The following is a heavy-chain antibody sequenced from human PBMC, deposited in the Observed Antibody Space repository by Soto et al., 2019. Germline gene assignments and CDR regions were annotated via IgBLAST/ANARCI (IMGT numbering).Heavy chain of an antibody. D-gene: IGHD2-15*01. J-gene: IGHJ6*02. CDR3: ASAVVGNYYYYGMDV. CDR2: IIPIFGTA. Sequence: SVKVSCKASGGTFSSYAISWVRQAPGQGLEWMGGIIPIFGTANYAQKFQDRVTITADESTSTAYMELSSLRSEDTAVYYCASAVVGNYYYYGMDVWGQGTTVTVSS. CDR1: GGTFSSYA. V-gene: IGHV1-69*13.